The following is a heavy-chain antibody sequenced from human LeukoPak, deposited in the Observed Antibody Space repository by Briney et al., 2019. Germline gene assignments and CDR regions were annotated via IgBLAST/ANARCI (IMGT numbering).Heavy chain of an antibody. Sequence: QAGGSLRLSCAASGFTFSSYGMHWVRQAPGKGLEWVAVIWYDGSNKYYADSVKGRFTISRDNSKNTLYLQMNSLRAEDTAVYYCAKEWPVWIQLWRGPELYDWGQGTLVTVSS. CDR1: GFTFSSYG. CDR2: IWYDGSNK. V-gene: IGHV3-30*02. CDR3: AKEWPVWIQLWRGPELYD. D-gene: IGHD5-18*01. J-gene: IGHJ4*02.